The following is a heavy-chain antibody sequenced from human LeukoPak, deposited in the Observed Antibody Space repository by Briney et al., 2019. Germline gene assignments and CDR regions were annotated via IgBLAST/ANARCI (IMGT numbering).Heavy chain of an antibody. CDR2: ISWNSGSI. V-gene: IGHV3-9*01. J-gene: IGHJ4*02. Sequence: GGSLRLSCAASGFTFDDYAMHWVRQAPGKGLEWVSGISWNSGSIGYADSVKGRFTISRDNAKNSLYLQMNSLRAEDTAVYYCARDLPSGQLPDCWGQGTLVTVSS. CDR1: GFTFDDYA. CDR3: ARDLPSGQLPDC. D-gene: IGHD5-24*01.